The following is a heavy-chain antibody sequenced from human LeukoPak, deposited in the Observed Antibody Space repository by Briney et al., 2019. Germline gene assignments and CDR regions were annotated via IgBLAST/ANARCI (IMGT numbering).Heavy chain of an antibody. J-gene: IGHJ3*02. Sequence: ASVKVSCKASGYTFTSYYMHWVRQAPGQGLEWMGIINPSGPSTSYAQKFQGRVTMTRDTSTSTVYMELSSLRYEDTAVYYCAREQKRDGYNFNAFDIWGQGTTVTVSS. V-gene: IGHV1-46*01. CDR3: AREQKRDGYNFNAFDI. CDR1: GYTFTSYY. D-gene: IGHD5-24*01. CDR2: INPSGPST.